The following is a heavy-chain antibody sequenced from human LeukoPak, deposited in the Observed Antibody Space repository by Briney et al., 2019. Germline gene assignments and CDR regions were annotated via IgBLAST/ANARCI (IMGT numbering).Heavy chain of an antibody. Sequence: GESLKISCKGSGYSFTSYWIGWVRQMPGKGLEWMGIIYPGDSDTRYSPSFQGQVTISADKSISTAYLQWSSLKASDTAMYYRASTYYYDSSGYPAGYWYFDLWGRGTLVTVSS. CDR1: GYSFTSYW. D-gene: IGHD3-22*01. CDR2: IYPGDSDT. J-gene: IGHJ2*01. V-gene: IGHV5-51*01. CDR3: ASTYYYDSSGYPAGYWYFDL.